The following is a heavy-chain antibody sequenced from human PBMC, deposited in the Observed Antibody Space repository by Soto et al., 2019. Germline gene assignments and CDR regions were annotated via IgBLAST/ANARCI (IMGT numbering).Heavy chain of an antibody. J-gene: IGHJ3*02. V-gene: IGHV3-72*01. Sequence: GGSLRLSCAASGFTFSDHYMDWVRQAPGKGLEWVGRTRNKANSYTTEYAASVKGRFTISRDDSKNSLYLQMNSLKTEDTAVYYCARVPYGSGNKGGAFDIWGQGTMVTVSS. CDR1: GFTFSDHY. CDR2: TRNKANSYTT. D-gene: IGHD3-10*01. CDR3: ARVPYGSGNKGGAFDI.